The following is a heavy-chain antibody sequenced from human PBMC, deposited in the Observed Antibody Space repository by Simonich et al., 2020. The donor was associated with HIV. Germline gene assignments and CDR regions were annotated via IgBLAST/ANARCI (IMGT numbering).Heavy chain of an antibody. CDR2: INHSGST. CDR3: ARCPLLWSGYYYYYMDV. V-gene: IGHV4-34*01. Sequence: QVHLQQWGAGLLKPSETLSLTCAVYGGSFSGYYWNWIRQPPGKGLEWIGEINHSGSTDYNSSLKSRVTIAVDTSKNQFSLKLSSVTAADTAVYYCARCPLLWSGYYYYYMDVWGKGTTVTVSS. J-gene: IGHJ6*03. D-gene: IGHD3-3*01. CDR1: GGSFSGYY.